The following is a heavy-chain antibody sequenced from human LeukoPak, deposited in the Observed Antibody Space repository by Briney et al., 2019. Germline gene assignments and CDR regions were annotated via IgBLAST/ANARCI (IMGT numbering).Heavy chain of an antibody. CDR1: GFTFSSYG. CDR3: AKDMEGAAAGTYYYGMDV. V-gene: IGHV3-30*18. D-gene: IGHD6-13*01. J-gene: IGHJ6*02. Sequence: GGSLRLSRAASGFTFSSYGMHWVRQAPGKGLEWVAVISYDGSNKYYADSVKGRFTISRDNSKNTLYLQMNSLRAEDTAVYYCAKDMEGAAAGTYYYGMDVWGQGTTVTVSS. CDR2: ISYDGSNK.